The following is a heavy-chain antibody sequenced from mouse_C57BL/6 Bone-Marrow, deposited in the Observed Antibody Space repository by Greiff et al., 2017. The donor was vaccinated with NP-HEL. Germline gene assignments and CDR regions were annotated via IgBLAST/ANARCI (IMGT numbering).Heavy chain of an antibody. CDR1: GYTFTSYW. J-gene: IGHJ3*01. D-gene: IGHD2-3*01. V-gene: IGHV1-5*01. CDR2: IYPGNSDT. CDR3: TRAGIYDGYTGFAY. Sequence: EVQLQESGTVLARPGASVKMSCKTSGYTFTSYWMHWVKQRPGQGPEWIGAIYPGNSDTSYNQKFKGKAKLTAVTSASTAYMELSSLTNEDSAVYYCTRAGIYDGYTGFAYWGQGTLVTVSA.